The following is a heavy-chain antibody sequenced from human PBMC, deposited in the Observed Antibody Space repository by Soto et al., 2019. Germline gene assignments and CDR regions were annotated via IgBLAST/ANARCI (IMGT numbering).Heavy chain of an antibody. V-gene: IGHV1-69*12. CDR3: ARDYYDRDGRKCYDY. Sequence: QVQMVKSGAEVKKPGSSVKVSCKASGGTFSSYAISWVRQAPGQGLEWMGGIIPIFGTANYAQKFQGRVTITADESTSTAYMELSSLRSEDTAVYYCARDYYDRDGRKCYDYWGQGTLVTVSS. CDR2: IIPIFGTA. CDR1: GGTFSSYA. J-gene: IGHJ4*02. D-gene: IGHD3-22*01.